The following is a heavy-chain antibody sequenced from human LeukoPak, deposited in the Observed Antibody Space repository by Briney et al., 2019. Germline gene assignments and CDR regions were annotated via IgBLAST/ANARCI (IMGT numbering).Heavy chain of an antibody. V-gene: IGHV4-59*01. J-gene: IGHJ5*02. CDR3: PSATWYNWNEINWFDP. CDR2: IYYSGST. D-gene: IGHD1-1*01. Sequence: SVTLSLTCTVSGGSISGFYWSWIRQSPGKGLEWNGYIYYSGSTNYNPSLKSRVTMSVDTLKNQFSLKLSSVTAADTAMYYCPSATWYNWNEINWFDPWGQGALVTVSS. CDR1: GGSISGFY.